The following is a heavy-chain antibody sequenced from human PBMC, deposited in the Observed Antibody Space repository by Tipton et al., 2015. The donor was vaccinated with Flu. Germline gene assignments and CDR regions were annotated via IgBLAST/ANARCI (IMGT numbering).Heavy chain of an antibody. CDR3: SGDTIFGVAH. CDR1: GGSFSGYY. D-gene: IGHD3-3*01. J-gene: IGHJ4*02. V-gene: IGHV4-34*01. CDR2: INHSGST. Sequence: LRLSCAVYGGSFSGYYWSWIRQPPGKGLEWIGEINHSGSTNYNPSHKSRVTISADTSKNQFSLKLSSVTAADTAEYYCSGDTIFGVAHWGQGTLVTVSS.